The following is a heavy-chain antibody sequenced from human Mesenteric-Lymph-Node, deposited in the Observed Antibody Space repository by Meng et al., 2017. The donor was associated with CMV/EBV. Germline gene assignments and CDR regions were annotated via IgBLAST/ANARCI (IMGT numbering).Heavy chain of an antibody. CDR1: GGSISSYY. Sequence: SETLSLTCTVSGGSISSYYWSWIRQPPGKGLEWIGYIYYSGSTNYNPSLKSRVTISVDTSKNQFSLKLSSVTAADTAVYYCARRYCGGDCYYNYFDYWGQGTLVTVSS. CDR2: IYYSGST. J-gene: IGHJ4*02. V-gene: IGHV4-59*08. D-gene: IGHD2-21*01. CDR3: ARRYCGGDCYYNYFDY.